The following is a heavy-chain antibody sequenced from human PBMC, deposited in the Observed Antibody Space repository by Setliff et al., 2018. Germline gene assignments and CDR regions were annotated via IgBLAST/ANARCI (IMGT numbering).Heavy chain of an antibody. CDR2: IAVYTGKT. Sequence: GASVKVSCKASGYTFSESIVSWVRQAPGQGLEWMGWIAVYTGKTYSAQKFQGRLTMTTDKSTNMAYLDPRGLRLDDTAIYYCLRLARYCTTIACHRTLGEEVWGQGTLVTVSS. CDR3: LRLARYCTTIACHRTLGEEV. D-gene: IGHD2-8*01. J-gene: IGHJ4*02. V-gene: IGHV1-18*01. CDR1: GYTFSESI.